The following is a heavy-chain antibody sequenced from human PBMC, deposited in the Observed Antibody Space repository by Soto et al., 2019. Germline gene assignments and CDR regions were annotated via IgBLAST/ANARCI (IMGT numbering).Heavy chain of an antibody. Sequence: GGSLRHSCASSGFTFDDYAMHLVRQATGKGLQWVSGISWNSGSIGYADSVKGRFTISRDNAKNSLYLQMNSLRAEDTALYYCAKDTGPYCSGGSCYPTFDYGGQGALVTVSS. CDR2: ISWNSGSI. CDR1: GFTFDDYA. V-gene: IGHV3-9*01. J-gene: IGHJ4*02. D-gene: IGHD2-15*01. CDR3: AKDTGPYCSGGSCYPTFDY.